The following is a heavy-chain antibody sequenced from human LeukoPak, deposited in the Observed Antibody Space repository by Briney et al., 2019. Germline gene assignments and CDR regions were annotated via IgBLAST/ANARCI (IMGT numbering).Heavy chain of an antibody. V-gene: IGHV3-21*04. CDR3: ARDEVNSQEYYYYGMDV. J-gene: IGHJ6*02. CDR2: ISSSSSYI. Sequence: GGSLRLSCAASGFTFSSYSMNWVRQAPGKGLEWVSSISSSSSYIYYADSVKGRFTISRDNATNSLYLQMNSLRAEDTAVYYCARDEVNSQEYYYYGMDVWGQGTTVTVSS. D-gene: IGHD2-21*01. CDR1: GFTFSSYS.